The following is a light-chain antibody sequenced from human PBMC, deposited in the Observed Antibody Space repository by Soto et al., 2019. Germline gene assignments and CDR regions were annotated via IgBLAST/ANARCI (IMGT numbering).Light chain of an antibody. V-gene: IGKV2-28*01. CDR2: SGS. CDR3: MQALQSPRFA. Sequence: DIVMPQSPLSLPVTPGEPASISCRSSQSLLHSNGYNYLDWYLQKPGQSPQLLLYSGSNRASGVPETFRGSGSGTDFTLRIRGVEAEDGGVYDCMQALQSPRFAFGPGTIVDIK. CDR1: QSLLHSNGYNY. J-gene: IGKJ3*01.